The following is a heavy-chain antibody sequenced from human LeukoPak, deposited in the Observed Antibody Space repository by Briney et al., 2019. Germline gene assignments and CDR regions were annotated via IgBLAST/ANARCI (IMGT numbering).Heavy chain of an antibody. J-gene: IGHJ5*02. V-gene: IGHV4-34*01. CDR3: AREWGYIGQWLNWFDP. CDR2: INHSGST. CDR1: GGSFSGYY. Sequence: KPSETLSLTCAVYGGSFSGYYWSWIRQPPGKGLEWIGEINHSGSTNYNPSLKSRVTISVDTSKNQFSLKLSSVTAADTAVYYCAREWGYIGQWLNWFDPWGQGTLVTVSS. D-gene: IGHD6-19*01.